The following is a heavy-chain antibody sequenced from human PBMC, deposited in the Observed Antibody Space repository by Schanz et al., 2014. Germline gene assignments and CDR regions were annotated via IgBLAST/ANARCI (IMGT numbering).Heavy chain of an antibody. J-gene: IGHJ4*02. V-gene: IGHV1-46*03. CDR2: INPSGGST. Sequence: QVHLVQSGAEVKKPGSSVKVSCKASGGTFSSDTFSWVRQAPGQGLEWMGMINPSGGSTTYAQKFQGRVTMTRDTSTSTVYMELSSLRSEDTAVYYCGRGFSRSYIDFWGQGTLITVSS. D-gene: IGHD6-6*01. CDR1: GGTFSSDT. CDR3: GRGFSRSYIDF.